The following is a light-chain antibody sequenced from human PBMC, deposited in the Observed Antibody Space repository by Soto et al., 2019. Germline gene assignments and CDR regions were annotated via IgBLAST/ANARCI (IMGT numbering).Light chain of an antibody. Sequence: EIVMTQSPDTLYVSPGERATLSCRASQSVRNNLAWYQQKPGQAPRLLIYGASTRATGIPARFSGSGSGTEFTLTISSLQSEDFAVYYCQQYNNWPPWTFGQGTKVDIK. CDR1: QSVRNN. J-gene: IGKJ1*01. CDR2: GAS. V-gene: IGKV3-15*01. CDR3: QQYNNWPPWT.